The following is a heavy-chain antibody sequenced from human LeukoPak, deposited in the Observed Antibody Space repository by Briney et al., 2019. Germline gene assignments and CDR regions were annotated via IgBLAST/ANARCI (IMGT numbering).Heavy chain of an antibody. CDR1: GGSISSSSYY. Sequence: SETLSLTCTVSGGSISSSSYYWGWIRQPPGKGLEWIGSIYYSGSTYYNPSLKSRVTISVDTSKNQFSLKLSSVTAADTAVYYCARGRITMVRGVIIVEGSPNPFDYWGQGTLVTVSS. CDR2: IYYSGST. V-gene: IGHV4-39*07. D-gene: IGHD3-10*01. J-gene: IGHJ4*02. CDR3: ARGRITMVRGVIIVEGSPNPFDY.